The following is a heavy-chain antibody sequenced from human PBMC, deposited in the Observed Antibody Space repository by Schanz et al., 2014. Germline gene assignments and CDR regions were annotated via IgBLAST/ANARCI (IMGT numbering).Heavy chain of an antibody. Sequence: EAQVVESGGGLVKPGGSLRLSCVASGFTFSNAWMNWVRQGPGKRLEWVGRIENNANGEKTEYAAPVKGRFTVSRDDSRNTLYLQMHTLRTDDTSLYYCTTFNNRDALYIWGQGTMVSVSS. D-gene: IGHD1-20*01. CDR3: TTFNNRDALYI. J-gene: IGHJ3*02. V-gene: IGHV3-15*04. CDR1: GFTFSNAW. CDR2: IENNANGEKT.